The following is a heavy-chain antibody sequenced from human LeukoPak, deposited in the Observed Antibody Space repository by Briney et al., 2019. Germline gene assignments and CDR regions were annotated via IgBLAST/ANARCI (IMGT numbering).Heavy chain of an antibody. V-gene: IGHV4-59*01. J-gene: IGHJ6*02. CDR2: IYYSGST. CDR3: ARAVGTSYYYYGMDV. CDR1: GGSISSYY. D-gene: IGHD1-14*01. Sequence: PSETLSLTCTVSGGSISSYYWSWIRQPPGKGLEWIGYIYYSGSTNYNPSLKSRVTISVDTSKNQFSLKLSSVTAADTAVCYCARAVGTSYYYYGMDVWGQGTTVTVSS.